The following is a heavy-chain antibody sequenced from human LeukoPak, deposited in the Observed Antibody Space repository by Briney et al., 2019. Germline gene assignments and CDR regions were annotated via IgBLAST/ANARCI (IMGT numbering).Heavy chain of an antibody. V-gene: IGHV3-66*04. CDR2: IYSGGNT. CDR1: GFTVSSSY. D-gene: IGHD2-15*01. Sequence: PGGSLRLSCATSGFTVSSSYMNWVRQAPGKGLEWVSSIYSGGNTYYADSVKGRFTISRDNSKDTLYLQMNSLRAEDTGLYYCARHRRYCSGDNCYSGHDYWGQGTLVIVSS. J-gene: IGHJ4*02. CDR3: ARHRRYCSGDNCYSGHDY.